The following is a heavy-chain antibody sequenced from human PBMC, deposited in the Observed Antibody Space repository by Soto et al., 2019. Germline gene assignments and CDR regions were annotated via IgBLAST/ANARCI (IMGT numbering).Heavy chain of an antibody. CDR3: AREDQIVGSLDY. CDR2: IYYRGTT. CDR1: GASITSHY. D-gene: IGHD2-21*01. J-gene: IGHJ4*02. Sequence: SETLSLTCAVSGASITSHYWSWIRQPPGKGLEWIGHIYYRGTTNYNPSLKSRVTISADTSKNQFSLKLNSVTAADTAVFYCAREDQIVGSLDYWGQGILVTVSS. V-gene: IGHV4-59*11.